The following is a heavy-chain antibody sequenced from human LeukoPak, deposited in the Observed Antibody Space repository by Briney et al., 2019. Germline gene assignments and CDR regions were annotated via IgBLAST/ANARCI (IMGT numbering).Heavy chain of an antibody. V-gene: IGHV4-59*01. CDR2: IYYSGST. Sequence: SETLSLTCTVSGGSISSYYWSWIRQPPGKGLEWIGYIYYSGSTDYNPSLKSRVTISVDTSKNQFSLKLSSVTAADTAVYYCAGTPCIGGTCYPDYWGRGTLVTVSS. D-gene: IGHD2-15*01. CDR3: AGTPCIGGTCYPDY. J-gene: IGHJ4*02. CDR1: GGSISSYY.